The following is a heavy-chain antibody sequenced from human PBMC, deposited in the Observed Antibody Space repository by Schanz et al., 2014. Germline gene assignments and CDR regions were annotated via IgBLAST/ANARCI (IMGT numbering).Heavy chain of an antibody. CDR2: IIPILGIA. D-gene: IGHD6-13*01. Sequence: QVQLVQSGAEVKKPGASVKVSCKSSGGTFSSYAISWVRQAPGQGLEWMGRIIPILGIATYAQKFQGRLTITADKSTTTAYMELSGLRSEDTAVYYCASSGAGYSSSWDFDYWGQGTLVTVSS. V-gene: IGHV1-69*04. CDR1: GGTFSSYA. CDR3: ASSGAGYSSSWDFDY. J-gene: IGHJ4*02.